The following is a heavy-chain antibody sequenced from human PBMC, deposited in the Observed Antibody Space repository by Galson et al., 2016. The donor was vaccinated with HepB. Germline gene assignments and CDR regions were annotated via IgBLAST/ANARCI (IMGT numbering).Heavy chain of an antibody. J-gene: IGHJ4*02. CDR2: ISYDGNYK. V-gene: IGHV3-30*04. D-gene: IGHD1-7*01. CDR3: ARIIKTGTTSHFDY. Sequence: SLRLSCAASGFTFSSDAMHWVRQAPSKGLEWVAVISYDGNYKSYADAVKGRFTISRDNTKNSLYLQLNSLRAEDTAVYYCARIIKTGTTSHFDYWGQGTLVTVSS. CDR1: GFTFSSDA.